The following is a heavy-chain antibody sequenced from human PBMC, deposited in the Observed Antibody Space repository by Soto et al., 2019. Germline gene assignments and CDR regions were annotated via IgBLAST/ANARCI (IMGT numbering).Heavy chain of an antibody. CDR2: IYYSGST. J-gene: IGHJ4*02. V-gene: IGHV4-31*03. D-gene: IGHD3-10*01. CDR1: GGSISSAGYT. Sequence: QVHLQESGPGLVKPSQTLSLTCTVSGGSISSAGYTWSWIRQHTGKGLEWIGYIYYSGSTYYNPSLDSRATIPVHTSRIQFSLKLSSFTAADMAVYYCAGYGSGSYYPTTFTYWGQGTLVTVSS. CDR3: AGYGSGSYYPTTFTY.